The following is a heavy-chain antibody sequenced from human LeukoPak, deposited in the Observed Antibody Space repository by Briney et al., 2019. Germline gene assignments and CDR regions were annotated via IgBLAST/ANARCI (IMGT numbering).Heavy chain of an antibody. D-gene: IGHD1-14*01. J-gene: IGHJ4*02. CDR1: GGTFSNYA. CDR3: AKNARKADGPRVGRPYYFDY. V-gene: IGHV1-69*13. Sequence: SVKVSCKASGGTFSNYAVSWVRQAPGQGLEWMGGFIPVFGPANYAQKFQGRVTITADESTSTAYMDLSSLRSEDTAVYYCAKNARKADGPRVGRPYYFDYWGQGTLVTVSS. CDR2: FIPVFGPA.